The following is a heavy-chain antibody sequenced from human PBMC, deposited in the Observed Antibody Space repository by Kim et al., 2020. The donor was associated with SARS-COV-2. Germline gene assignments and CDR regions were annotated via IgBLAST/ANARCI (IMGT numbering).Heavy chain of an antibody. V-gene: IGHV4-34*01. Sequence: SNPALKSRVTVSVETSKNQCSLKLSSVTAADTAVYYCARGAYYYYYYMDVWGKGTTVTVSS. CDR3: ARGAYYYYYYMDV. J-gene: IGHJ6*03.